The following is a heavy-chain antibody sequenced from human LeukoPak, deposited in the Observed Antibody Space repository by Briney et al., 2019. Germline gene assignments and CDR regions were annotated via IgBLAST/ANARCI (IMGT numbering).Heavy chain of an antibody. J-gene: IGHJ4*02. Sequence: PSQTLSLTCTVSGGSISSGDYYWSWIRQPPGKGLEWIGYIYYSGSTYYNPSLKSRVTISVDTSKNQFSLKLSSVTAADTAVHYCARSFSAYYFDYWGQGTLVTVSS. CDR2: IYYSGST. D-gene: IGHD1-26*01. CDR1: GGSISSGDYY. CDR3: ARSFSAYYFDY. V-gene: IGHV4-30-4*08.